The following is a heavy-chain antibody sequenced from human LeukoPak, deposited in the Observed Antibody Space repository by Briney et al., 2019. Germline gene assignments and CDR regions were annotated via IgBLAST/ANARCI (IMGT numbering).Heavy chain of an antibody. CDR1: GFTFSNYA. Sequence: PGGSLRLSCAASGFTFSNYAMSWVRQTPGKGLEWVSGINWNGGSTGYADSVKGRFTISRDNAKNSLYLQMNSLRAEDTALYYCASFYYYDSSGYPFGMDYWGQGTLVTVSS. J-gene: IGHJ4*02. CDR3: ASFYYYDSSGYPFGMDY. D-gene: IGHD3-22*01. V-gene: IGHV3-20*04. CDR2: INWNGGST.